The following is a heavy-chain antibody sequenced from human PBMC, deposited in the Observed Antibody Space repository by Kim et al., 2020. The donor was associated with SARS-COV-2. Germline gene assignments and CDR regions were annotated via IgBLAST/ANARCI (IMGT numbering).Heavy chain of an antibody. Sequence: GGSLRLFCAGSGFSFSSYAISWVRQAPGKGLEWVAAVSSRGDRTYFIDSVKGRFTVSRDNSKNTVYLQMSSLRAEDTAVYHCTKTHYYYGMDVWGQGAT. J-gene: IGHJ6*02. CDR3: TKTHYYYGMDV. CDR1: GFSFSSYA. CDR2: VSSRGDRT. V-gene: IGHV3-23*01.